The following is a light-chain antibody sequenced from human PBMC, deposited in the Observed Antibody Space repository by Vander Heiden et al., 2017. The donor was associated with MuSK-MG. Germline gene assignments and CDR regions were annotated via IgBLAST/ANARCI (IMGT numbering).Light chain of an antibody. CDR1: QSISSW. CDR3: QQDNSYSGT. V-gene: IGKV1-5*03. Sequence: DIQMTQSPFPLSASVGDRVTITCRASQSISSWLAWYQQKPGKAPKLLIYKASSLESGVPSSFSGSGSGTEFTLTISSLQPDDFATYYCQQDNSYSGTFGQGTKVEIK. J-gene: IGKJ1*01. CDR2: KAS.